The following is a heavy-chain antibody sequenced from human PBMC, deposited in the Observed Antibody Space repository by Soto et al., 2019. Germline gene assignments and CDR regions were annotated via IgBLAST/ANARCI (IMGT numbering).Heavy chain of an antibody. J-gene: IGHJ5*02. V-gene: IGHV4-34*01. Sequence: PSETRSLTCAVYGGAFSGYCWSWIGQPPGKGLEWIGEINHSGSTNDNPSLKSRVTISVDTSKNQFSLKLSSVTAADTAVYYCARRYCSSTSCYRLNNWFDPWGQGTLVTVSS. D-gene: IGHD2-2*01. CDR2: INHSGST. CDR3: ARRYCSSTSCYRLNNWFDP. CDR1: GGAFSGYC.